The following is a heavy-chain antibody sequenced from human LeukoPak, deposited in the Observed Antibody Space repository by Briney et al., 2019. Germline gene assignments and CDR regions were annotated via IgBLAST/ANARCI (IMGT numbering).Heavy chain of an antibody. CDR1: GGSISSGDYC. D-gene: IGHD2-2*01. J-gene: IGHJ6*02. CDR2: IYYSGST. Sequence: SQTLSLTCTVSGGSISSGDYCWSWIRQHPGQGLEWIGYIYYSGSTYYNPSLKSRVTISVDTSKNQFSLKLSSVTAADTAVYYCARAPIVVVPAANYYYYGMDVWGQGTTVTVSS. CDR3: ARAPIVVVPAANYYYYGMDV. V-gene: IGHV4-31*03.